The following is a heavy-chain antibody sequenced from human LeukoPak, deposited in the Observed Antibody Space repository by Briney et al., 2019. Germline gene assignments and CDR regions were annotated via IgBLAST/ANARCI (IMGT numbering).Heavy chain of an antibody. D-gene: IGHD5-24*01. CDR2: FDPEDGET. J-gene: IGHJ4*02. V-gene: IGHV1-24*01. Sequence: ASVKVSCKVSGYTLTELSMHWVRQAPGKGLEWMGGFDPEDGETIYAQKFQGRVTMTEDTSTDTAYMELSSLRSEDTAAYYCATGVEMATSPFDYWGQGTLVTVSS. CDR1: GYTLTELS. CDR3: ATGVEMATSPFDY.